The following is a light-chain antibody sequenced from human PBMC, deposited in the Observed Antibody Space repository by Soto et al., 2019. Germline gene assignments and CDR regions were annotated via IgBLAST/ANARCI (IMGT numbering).Light chain of an antibody. CDR2: GAS. J-gene: IGKJ1*01. Sequence: EIVLTQSPGTLSLSPGERATLSCMASQSVSTRSLAWYQQKPGQAPRLLISGASSGAADIPDRFSGSGSGTDFTLTINRLEPEDFAVYYCQQYDSSPRTFGQGTTVDIK. CDR1: QSVSTRS. CDR3: QQYDSSPRT. V-gene: IGKV3-20*01.